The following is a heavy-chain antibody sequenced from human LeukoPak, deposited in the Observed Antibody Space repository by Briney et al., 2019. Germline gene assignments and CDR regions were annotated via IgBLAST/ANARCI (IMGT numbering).Heavy chain of an antibody. D-gene: IGHD3-16*02. V-gene: IGHV7-4-1*02. CDR2: INPNTGNP. CDR3: ARAYQRLGGLSFPDQ. CDR1: GYTFTSYG. Sequence: GASVKVSCKASGYTFTSYGISWVRQAPGQGLEWMGWINPNTGNPTYAQGFTGRFVFSLDTSVSTTYLQISSLKAEDTAVYHCARAYQRLGGLSFPDQWGQGTLVSVSS. J-gene: IGHJ5*02.